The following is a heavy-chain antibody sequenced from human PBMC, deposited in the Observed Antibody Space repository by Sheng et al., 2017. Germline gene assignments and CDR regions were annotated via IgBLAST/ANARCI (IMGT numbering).Heavy chain of an antibody. J-gene: IGHJ4*02. V-gene: IGHV1-18*01. D-gene: IGHD2-2*01. CDR3: ARDLGEFRYQLPEAADY. CDR1: GGTFSSYV. CDR2: ISAYNGNT. Sequence: QVQLVQSGAEVKKPGSSVKVSCKASGGTFSSYVISWVRQAPGQGLEWMGWISAYNGNTDYAQKFQGRVTMTTDTSTSTAYMELRSLRSDDTAIYYCARDLGEFRYQLPEAADYWGQGTLVTVSS.